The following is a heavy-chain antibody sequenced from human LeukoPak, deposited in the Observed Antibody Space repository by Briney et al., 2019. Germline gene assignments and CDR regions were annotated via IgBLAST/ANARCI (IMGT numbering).Heavy chain of an antibody. Sequence: PGGSLRLSCIASGFTFSSYPMHWVRQAPGKGLEWVAVISYDGSNKYYADSVKGRFTISRDNSKNTLYLQMNSLRAEDTAVYYCARVPTAGTSGWYVDYWGQGTLVTVSS. CDR1: GFTFSSYP. J-gene: IGHJ4*02. D-gene: IGHD6-19*01. CDR2: ISYDGSNK. CDR3: ARVPTAGTSGWYVDY. V-gene: IGHV3-30*04.